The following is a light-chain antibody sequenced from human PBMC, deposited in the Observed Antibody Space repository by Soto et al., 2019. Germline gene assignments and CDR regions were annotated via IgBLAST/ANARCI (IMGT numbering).Light chain of an antibody. Sequence: EIVLTQSPGTLSLSPGERATLSCRASQSVSSSYLAWYQHKTGQAPRLLISGTSSRATGIPDRFSGSGAGTDFTLTISRLEPEDFAVYYCQQYGTTPWTFGQGTKVDIK. CDR1: QSVSSSY. V-gene: IGKV3-20*01. J-gene: IGKJ1*01. CDR3: QQYGTTPWT. CDR2: GTS.